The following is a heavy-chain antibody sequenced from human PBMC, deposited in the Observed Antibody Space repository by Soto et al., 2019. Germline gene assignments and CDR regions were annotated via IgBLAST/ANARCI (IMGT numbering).Heavy chain of an antibody. D-gene: IGHD2-21*02. Sequence: QVTLKESGPTLVKPTQTLTLTCTVSGLSLRTTGVGVGCVRQPPGKALEWLVLLYWDDDKRYSPSLRSRLTIAKDISEKQVVLTMTNMDTVDTATYYCVQSRCGGDCLEIYSSHAYNGLDVWGQGTTVTVSS. V-gene: IGHV2-5*02. CDR2: LYWDDDK. CDR1: GLSLRTTGVG. J-gene: IGHJ6*02. CDR3: VQSRCGGDCLEIYSSHAYNGLDV.